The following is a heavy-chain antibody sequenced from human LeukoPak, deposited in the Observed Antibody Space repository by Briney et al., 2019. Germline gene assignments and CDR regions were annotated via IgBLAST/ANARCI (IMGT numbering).Heavy chain of an antibody. V-gene: IGHV3-66*01. CDR2: IYSGGST. Sequence: PGGSLRLSCAASGFTVSSNYMSWVRQAPGKGPEWVSVIYSGGSTYYADSVKGRFTISRDNSKNTLYLQMNSLRAEDTAVYYCARDLPYGDYGYWGQGTLVTVSS. D-gene: IGHD4-17*01. CDR1: GFTVSSNY. J-gene: IGHJ4*02. CDR3: ARDLPYGDYGY.